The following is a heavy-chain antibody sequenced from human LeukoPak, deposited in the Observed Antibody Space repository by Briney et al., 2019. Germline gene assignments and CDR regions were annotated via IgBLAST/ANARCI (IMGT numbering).Heavy chain of an antibody. D-gene: IGHD2-15*01. V-gene: IGHV1-2*02. CDR2: INPNSGGT. J-gene: IGHJ4*02. Sequence: ASVKVSCKASGYTFTGYYMHWVRQAPGQGLEWMGWINPNSGGTNYAQKFQGRVTMTRDTSISTAYMELSRLRSDDTAVYYCARVFSPVVVAATRFYYFDYWGQGTLVTVSS. CDR3: ARVFSPVVVAATRFYYFDY. CDR1: GYTFTGYY.